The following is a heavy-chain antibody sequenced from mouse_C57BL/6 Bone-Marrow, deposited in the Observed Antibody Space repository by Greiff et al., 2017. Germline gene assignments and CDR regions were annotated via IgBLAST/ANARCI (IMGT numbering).Heavy chain of an antibody. CDR3: ARKYYYGSSYWYFDV. J-gene: IGHJ1*03. V-gene: IGHV1-52*01. D-gene: IGHD1-1*01. CDR1: GYTFTRYW. CDR2: IDPSDSET. Sequence: QVQLKQPGAELVRPGSSVKLSCKASGYTFTRYWMHWVKQRPIQGLEWIGNIDPSDSETHYNQKFKDKATLTVDNSSSTAYMQLSSLTSEDSAVCYCARKYYYGSSYWYFDVWGTGTTVTVSS.